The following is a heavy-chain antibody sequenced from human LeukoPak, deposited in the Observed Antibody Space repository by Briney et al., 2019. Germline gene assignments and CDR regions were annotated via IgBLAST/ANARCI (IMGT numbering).Heavy chain of an antibody. J-gene: IGHJ4*02. D-gene: IGHD4-23*01. CDR3: ARTGDDYGGELDY. CDR1: GFTFSSYS. CDR2: ISSSSSYI. Sequence: GRSLRLSCAASGFTFSSYSMNWVRQAPGKGLEWVSSISSSSSYIYYADSVKGRFTISRDNAKNSLYLQMNSLRAEDTAVYYCARTGDDYGGELDYWGQGTLVTDSS. V-gene: IGHV3-21*01.